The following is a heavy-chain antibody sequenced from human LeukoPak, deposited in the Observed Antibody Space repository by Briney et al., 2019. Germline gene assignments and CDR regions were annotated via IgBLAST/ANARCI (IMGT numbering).Heavy chain of an antibody. CDR3: AREDPFYVGRSGSPDAFDI. CDR1: GYTFTSYG. V-gene: IGHV1-18*01. CDR2: ISAYNGNT. D-gene: IGHD5/OR15-5a*01. Sequence: GASVKVSCKASGYTFTSYGISWVRQAPGQGLEWMGWISAYNGNTNYAQKLQGRVTMTTDTSTSTAYMELRSLRSDDTAVYYCAREDPFYVGRSGSPDAFDIWGQGTMVTVSS. J-gene: IGHJ3*02.